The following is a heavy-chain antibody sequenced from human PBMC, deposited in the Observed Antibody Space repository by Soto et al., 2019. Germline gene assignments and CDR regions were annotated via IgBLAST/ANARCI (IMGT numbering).Heavy chain of an antibody. CDR3: ARYGSGKDYYYYGMDV. D-gene: IGHD3-10*01. CDR1: GGSISSSNW. J-gene: IGHJ6*02. V-gene: IGHV4-4*02. CDR2: IYHSGST. Sequence: SETLSLTCAVSGGSISSSNWWSWVRQPPGKGLEWIGEIYHSGSTNYNPSLKSRVTISVDKSKNQFSLKLSSVTAADTAVYYCARYGSGKDYYYYGMDVWGQGTTVS.